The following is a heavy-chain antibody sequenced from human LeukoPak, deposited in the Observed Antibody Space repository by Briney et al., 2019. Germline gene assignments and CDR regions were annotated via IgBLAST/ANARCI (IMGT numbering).Heavy chain of an antibody. J-gene: IGHJ4*02. D-gene: IGHD2-2*01. Sequence: ASVKVSCKASGYTFTGYYMHWVRQAPGQGLEWMGRINPNSGGTNYAQKFQGRVTMTRDTSISTAYMEPSRLRSDDTAVYYCASGQVVVPAAKATASPGPYWGQGTLVIVSS. V-gene: IGHV1-2*06. CDR2: INPNSGGT. CDR3: ASGQVVVPAAKATASPGPY. CDR1: GYTFTGYY.